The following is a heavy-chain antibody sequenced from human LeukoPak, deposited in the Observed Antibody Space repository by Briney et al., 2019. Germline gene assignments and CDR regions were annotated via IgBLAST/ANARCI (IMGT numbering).Heavy chain of an antibody. Sequence: GGSLRLSCAASGFTFSSYGMHWVRQAPGKGLEWVAVIWYDGSNKYYADSVKGRFTISRDNSKNTLYLQMTSLRAEDTAVYYCARVGGRYSPLGYWGQGTLVTVSS. J-gene: IGHJ4*02. V-gene: IGHV3-33*01. CDR1: GFTFSSYG. CDR2: IWYDGSNK. D-gene: IGHD3-16*02. CDR3: ARVGGRYSPLGY.